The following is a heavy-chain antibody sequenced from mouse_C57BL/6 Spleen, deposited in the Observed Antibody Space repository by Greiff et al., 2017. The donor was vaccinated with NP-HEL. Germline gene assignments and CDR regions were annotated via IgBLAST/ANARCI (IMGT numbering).Heavy chain of an antibody. J-gene: IGHJ2*01. CDR2: ISSGGSYT. CDR3: ARHLHYYGSPYYFDY. Sequence: EVKVVESGGDLVKPGGSLKLSCAASGFTFSSYGMSWVRQTPDKRLEWVATISSGGSYTYYPDSVKGRFTISRDNAKNTLYLQMSSLKSEDTAMYYCARHLHYYGSPYYFDYWGQGTTLTVSS. V-gene: IGHV5-6*01. D-gene: IGHD1-1*01. CDR1: GFTFSSYG.